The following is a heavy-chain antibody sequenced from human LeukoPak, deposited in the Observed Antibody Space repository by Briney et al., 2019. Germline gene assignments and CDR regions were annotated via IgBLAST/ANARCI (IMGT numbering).Heavy chain of an antibody. D-gene: IGHD3-10*01. CDR1: GFTFSSYW. J-gene: IGHJ6*02. CDR2: IKQDGSEK. Sequence: GGSLRLSCAASGFTFSSYWMSWVRQAPGKGLEWVANIKQDGSEKYYVDSVKGRFTISRDNAKNSLYLQMNSLRAEDSAVYYCARDQRGRLLWFGELLDYYGMDVWGQGTTVTVSS. CDR3: ARDQRGRLLWFGELLDYYGMDV. V-gene: IGHV3-7*01.